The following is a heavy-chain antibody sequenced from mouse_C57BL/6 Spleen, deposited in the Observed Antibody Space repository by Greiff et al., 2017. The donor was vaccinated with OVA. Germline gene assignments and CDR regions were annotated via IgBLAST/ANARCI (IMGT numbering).Heavy chain of an antibody. CDR2: IHPNSCST. Sequence: QVQLQQPGAELVKPGASVKLSCKASGYTFTSYWMHWVKQRPGQGLEWIGMIHPNSCSTNYNEKFKSKATLTVDKSSSTAYMQLSSLTSEDSAVYYCAREKGYDYDEFAYWGQGTLVTVSA. V-gene: IGHV1-64*01. CDR1: GYTFTSYW. D-gene: IGHD2-4*01. J-gene: IGHJ3*01. CDR3: AREKGYDYDEFAY.